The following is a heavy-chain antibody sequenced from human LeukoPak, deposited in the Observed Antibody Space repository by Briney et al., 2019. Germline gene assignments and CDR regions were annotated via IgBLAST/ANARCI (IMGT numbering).Heavy chain of an antibody. D-gene: IGHD1-26*01. Sequence: GGSLRLSCAASGFTFSSYSMNWVRQAPGKGLEWVSSISSSSSYIYYADSVKGRFTISRDNAKNSLYLQMNSLRAEDTAVYYCAKVALGATGYWGQGTLVTVSS. V-gene: IGHV3-21*01. CDR1: GFTFSSYS. J-gene: IGHJ4*02. CDR3: AKVALGATGY. CDR2: ISSSSSYI.